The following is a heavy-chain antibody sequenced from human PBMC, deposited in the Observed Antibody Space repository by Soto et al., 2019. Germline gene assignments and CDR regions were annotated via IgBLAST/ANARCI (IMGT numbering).Heavy chain of an antibody. Sequence: ASVKVSCKASGYSFTSLDIHWVRQTAGRGLEWMGWMEPSTGRTGYAQKFQGRVTMTRDTSINTAYMELTTLTSDDTAFYYCARGVSAGVDYWGQGTLVTVSS. D-gene: IGHD1-26*01. CDR3: ARGVSAGVDY. V-gene: IGHV1-8*01. J-gene: IGHJ4*02. CDR1: GYSFTSLD. CDR2: MEPSTGRT.